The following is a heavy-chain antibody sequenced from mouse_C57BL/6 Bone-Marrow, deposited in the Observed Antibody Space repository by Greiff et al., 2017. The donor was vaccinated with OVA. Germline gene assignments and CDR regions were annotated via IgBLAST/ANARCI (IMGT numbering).Heavy chain of an antibody. V-gene: IGHV5-12*01. CDR1: GFTFSDYY. CDR2: ISNGGGST. CDR3: ARQGGYVAWFAY. J-gene: IGHJ3*01. Sequence: EVKLVESGGGLVQPGGSLKLSCAASGFTFSDYYMYWVRQTPEKRLEWVAYISNGGGSTYYPDTVKGRFTISRDNAKNTLYLQMSRLKSEDTAMYYCARQGGYVAWFAYWGQGTLVTVSA. D-gene: IGHD2-2*01.